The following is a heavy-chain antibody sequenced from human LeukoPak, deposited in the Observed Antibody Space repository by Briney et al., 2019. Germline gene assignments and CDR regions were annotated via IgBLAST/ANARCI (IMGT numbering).Heavy chain of an antibody. V-gene: IGHV3-21*01. CDR1: GFTFSSYA. CDR3: ARDRERDRLHYFDY. J-gene: IGHJ4*02. Sequence: PGGSLRLSCAASGFTFSSYAMNWVRQAPGKGLEWVSSISSSSSYIYYADSVKGRFTISRDNAKNSLYRQMNSLRAEDTAVYYCARDRERDRLHYFDYWGQGTLVTVSS. CDR2: ISSSSSYI.